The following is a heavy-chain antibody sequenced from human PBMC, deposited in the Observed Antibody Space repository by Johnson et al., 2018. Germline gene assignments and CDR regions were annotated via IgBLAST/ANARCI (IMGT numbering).Heavy chain of an antibody. CDR1: GFTVSTNY. CDR3: ARVRSGSGFDI. CDR2: ISGSGGST. Sequence: VQLVQSGGGLVQPGGSLRLSCAASGFTVSTNYMTWVRQAPGKGLEWVSAISGSGGSTYYADSVKGRFTIPRDNSKNTLYLQMDSLRPEYTALYYCARVRSGSGFDIWGRGTMVTVSS. V-gene: IGHV3-23*04. J-gene: IGHJ3*02. D-gene: IGHD1-26*01.